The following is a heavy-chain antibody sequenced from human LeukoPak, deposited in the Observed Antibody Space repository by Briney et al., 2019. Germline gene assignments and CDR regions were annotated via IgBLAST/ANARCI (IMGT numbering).Heavy chain of an antibody. CDR2: ISGSGGST. CDR1: GFTFSSYA. CDR3: AKDLLYYGDGSRDHVLFDY. J-gene: IGHJ4*02. V-gene: IGHV3-23*01. Sequence: GGSLRLSCAASGFTFSSYAMSWVRQAPGKGLEWVSAISGSGGSTYYADSVKGRFTVSRDNSKNTLYLQMNSLRAEDTAVYYCAKDLLYYGDGSRDHVLFDYWGQGTLVTVSS. D-gene: IGHD4-17*01.